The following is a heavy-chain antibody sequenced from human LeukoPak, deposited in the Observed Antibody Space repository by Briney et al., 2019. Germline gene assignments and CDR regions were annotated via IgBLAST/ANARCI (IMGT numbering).Heavy chain of an antibody. Sequence: ASVKVSCKASGYTFTNYDINWVRQATGQGLEWMGWINPNSGGTNYAQKFQGRVTMTRDTSISTAYMELSRLRSDDTAVYFCATDPLYGGNSNDAFDIWGQGTMVTVSS. V-gene: IGHV1-2*02. CDR3: ATDPLYGGNSNDAFDI. D-gene: IGHD4-23*01. J-gene: IGHJ3*02. CDR2: INPNSGGT. CDR1: GYTFTNYD.